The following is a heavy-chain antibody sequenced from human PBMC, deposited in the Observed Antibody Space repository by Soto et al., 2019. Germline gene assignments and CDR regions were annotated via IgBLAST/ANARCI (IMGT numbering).Heavy chain of an antibody. J-gene: IGHJ6*02. CDR3: ARGRGQLWYYGMDV. D-gene: IGHD5-18*01. Sequence: PSETLSLTCAVYGGSFSGYYWSWIRQPPGKGLEWIGEINHSGSTNYNPSLKSRVTISVDTSKNQFSLKLSSVTAADTAVHYCARGRGQLWYYGMDVWGQGTTVTVSS. V-gene: IGHV4-34*01. CDR2: INHSGST. CDR1: GGSFSGYY.